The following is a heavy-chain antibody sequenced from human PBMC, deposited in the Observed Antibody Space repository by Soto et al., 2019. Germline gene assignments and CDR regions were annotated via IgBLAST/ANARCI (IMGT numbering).Heavy chain of an antibody. V-gene: IGHV4-4*02. J-gene: IGHJ4*02. CDR1: GDSLSTDYW. D-gene: IGHD3-16*02. CDR2: IHHSGIT. CDR3: ARGISYRWVY. Sequence: SETLSLTCTVSGDSLSTDYWWSWVRQPPGKGLEWIGEIHHSGITNYIQSVRSRVTMSVDKSNNQVSLELTSVAAADTAVYYCARGISYRWVYWGQGILVTGLL.